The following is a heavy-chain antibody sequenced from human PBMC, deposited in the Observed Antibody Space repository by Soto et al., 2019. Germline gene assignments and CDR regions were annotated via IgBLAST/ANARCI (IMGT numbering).Heavy chain of an antibody. D-gene: IGHD3-9*01. CDR1: GFTFSSYG. J-gene: IGHJ5*02. CDR2: ISYDGSNK. V-gene: IGHV3-30*03. Sequence: HPGGSLRLSCAASGFTFSSYGMHWVRQAPGKGLEWVAVISYDGSNKYYADSVKGRFTISRDNSKNTLYLQMNSLRAEDTAVYYCATTYYDILTGYNPRAPWGQGTLVTVSS. CDR3: ATTYYDILTGYNPRAP.